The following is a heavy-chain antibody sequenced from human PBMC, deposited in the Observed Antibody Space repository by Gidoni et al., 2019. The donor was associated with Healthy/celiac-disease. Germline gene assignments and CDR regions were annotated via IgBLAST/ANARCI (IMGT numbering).Heavy chain of an antibody. CDR2: IWYDGSNK. V-gene: IGHV3-33*01. Sequence: QVQLVESGGGVVQPGRSLRLSCAASGFTFSSYGMHWVRQAPGKGLEWVAVIWYDGSNKYYADSVKGRFTISRDNSKNTLYLQMNSLRAEDTAVYYCARASIAEPRFDYWGQGTLVTVSS. CDR3: ARASIAEPRFDY. D-gene: IGHD6-6*01. J-gene: IGHJ4*02. CDR1: GFTFSSYG.